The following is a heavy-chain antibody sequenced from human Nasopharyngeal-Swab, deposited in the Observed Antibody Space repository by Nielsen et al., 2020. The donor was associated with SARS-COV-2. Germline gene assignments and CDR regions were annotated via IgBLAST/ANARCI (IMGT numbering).Heavy chain of an antibody. CDR1: GYTFTGYY. V-gene: IGHV1-2*06. Sequence: ASVKVSCKASGYTFTGYYMHWVRQAPGQGLEWMGRINPNSGGTNYAQKFQGRVTMTRDTSISTAYVELSRLRSDDTAVYYCASTIPVLRYFDWSPGLGMDVWGQGTTVTVSS. J-gene: IGHJ6*02. CDR2: INPNSGGT. CDR3: ASTIPVLRYFDWSPGLGMDV. D-gene: IGHD3-9*01.